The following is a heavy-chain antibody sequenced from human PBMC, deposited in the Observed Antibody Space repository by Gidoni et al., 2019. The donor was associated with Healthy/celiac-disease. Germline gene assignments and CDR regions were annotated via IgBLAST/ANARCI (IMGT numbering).Heavy chain of an antibody. J-gene: IGHJ4*02. V-gene: IGHV3-30*18. Sequence: QVQLVESGGGVVQPGRSLRLSCAASGFTFSSYGMHWVRQAPGKGLEWVAVISYDGSNKYYADSVKGRFTISRDNSKNTLYLQMNSLRAEDTAVYYCAKDLLAPAHHIAAAGSPVDYWGQGTLVTVSS. CDR1: GFTFSSYG. CDR2: ISYDGSNK. CDR3: AKDLLAPAHHIAAAGSPVDY. D-gene: IGHD6-13*01.